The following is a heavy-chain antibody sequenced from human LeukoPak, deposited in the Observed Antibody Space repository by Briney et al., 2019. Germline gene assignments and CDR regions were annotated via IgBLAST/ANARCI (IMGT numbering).Heavy chain of an antibody. D-gene: IGHD2-21*02. Sequence: GGSLRLSCAASGFTFSSYAMSWVRQAPGKGLEWVSAISGSGGSTYYADSVKGRFTISRDNSKNTLYLHMNSLRAEDTAVYYCAKEGAYCGGDCYLDAFDIWGQGTMVTVSS. V-gene: IGHV3-23*01. CDR3: AKEGAYCGGDCYLDAFDI. CDR2: ISGSGGST. CDR1: GFTFSSYA. J-gene: IGHJ3*02.